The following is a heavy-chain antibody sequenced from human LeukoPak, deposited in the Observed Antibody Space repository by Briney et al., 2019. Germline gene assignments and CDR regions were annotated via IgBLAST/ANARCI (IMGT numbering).Heavy chain of an antibody. D-gene: IGHD3-9*01. CDR3: AKGPGYNILTGYYKSHFFDY. V-gene: IGHV3-21*04. CDR2: ITSTGSYT. J-gene: IGHJ4*02. Sequence: GGSLRLSCAASGFTFSSYNMNWVRQAPGKGLEWVSSITSTGSYTFYADSVKGRFTISRDNAKNSLYLQMNSLRAEDTAVYYCAKGPGYNILTGYYKSHFFDYWGQGTLVTVSS. CDR1: GFTFSSYN.